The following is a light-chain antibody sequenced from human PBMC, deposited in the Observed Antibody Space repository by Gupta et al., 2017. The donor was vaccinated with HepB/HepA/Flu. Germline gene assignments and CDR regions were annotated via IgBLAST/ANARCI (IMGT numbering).Light chain of an antibody. CDR3: QSYDSSLSGYVV. CDR1: SSNIGAGYD. V-gene: IGLV1-40*01. CDR2: GNC. J-gene: IGLJ2*01. Sequence: QSVLTQPPSVSGAPGQRVTISCTGSSSNIGAGYDVHWYQQLPGTAPKLLIYGNCNRPSGVPGRFSGSKSGSSASLAIPGLQAEEEADYYFQSYDSSLSGYVVFGGGTKLTVL.